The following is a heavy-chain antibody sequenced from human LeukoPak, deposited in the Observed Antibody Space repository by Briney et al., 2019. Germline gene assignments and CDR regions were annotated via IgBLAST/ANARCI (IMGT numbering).Heavy chain of an antibody. CDR1: GCTFDDYG. V-gene: IGHV3-20*04. CDR2: INWNGGST. J-gene: IGHJ6*03. Sequence: GGSLRLSCAASGCTFDDYGMSWVRQAPGKGLEWVSGINWNGGSTGYADSVKGRFTISRDNAKNSLYLQMNSLRAEDTALYYCARLVYCSSTSCYVNYYYYMDVWGKGTTVTVSS. D-gene: IGHD2-2*01. CDR3: ARLVYCSSTSCYVNYYYYMDV.